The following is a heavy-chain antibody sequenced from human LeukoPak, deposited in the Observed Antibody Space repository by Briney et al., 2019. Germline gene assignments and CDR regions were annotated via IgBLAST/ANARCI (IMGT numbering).Heavy chain of an antibody. D-gene: IGHD2-15*01. CDR2: IYPGDSDT. CDR1: GYSFTTYW. J-gene: IGHJ4*02. V-gene: IGHV5-51*01. CDR3: ARAGLSYCSGGSCYSGGADY. Sequence: GESLKISCKGSGYSFTTYWIGWVRQMPGKGLEWMGIIYPGDSDTRYSPSFQGQVTISADKSINTAYLQWSSLKASDTAMYYCARAGLSYCSGGSCYSGGADYWGQGTLVTVSS.